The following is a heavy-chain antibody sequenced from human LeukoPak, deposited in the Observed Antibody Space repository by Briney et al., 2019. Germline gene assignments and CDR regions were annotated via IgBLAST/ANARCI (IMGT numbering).Heavy chain of an antibody. CDR2: ICTSSSTHI. D-gene: IGHD2-2*01. CDR1: GFTFSSYS. CDR3: AREGPVDCSSTSCYADY. V-gene: IGHV3-21*01. Sequence: GGSLRLSCAASGFTFSSYSMNWGRQAPGEGLEWVSSICTSSSTHIYYADSVKGRFTISRDNAKNSLSLQMDSLRGEDTAVYYCAREGPVDCSSTSCYADYWGQGTLVTVSS. J-gene: IGHJ4*02.